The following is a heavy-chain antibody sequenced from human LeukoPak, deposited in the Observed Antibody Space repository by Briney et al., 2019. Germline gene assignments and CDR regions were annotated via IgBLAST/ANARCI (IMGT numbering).Heavy chain of an antibody. J-gene: IGHJ5*02. D-gene: IGHD3/OR15-3a*01. CDR2: INPNSGGT. Sequence: ASVKVSCKASGYTFTTSGISWVRQAPGQGLEWMGWINPNSGGTNYAQKFQGRVTMTRDTSISTAYMELSRLRSDDTAVYYCARDYGFWSGYYTPNWFDPWGQGTLVTVSS. V-gene: IGHV1-2*02. CDR1: GYTFTTSG. CDR3: ARDYGFWSGYYTPNWFDP.